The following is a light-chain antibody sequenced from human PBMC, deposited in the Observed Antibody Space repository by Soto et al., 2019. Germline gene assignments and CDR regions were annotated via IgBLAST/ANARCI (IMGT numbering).Light chain of an antibody. J-gene: IGLJ2*01. Sequence: QSALTQPASVSGSPGQSITISCTGTSSDVGGYNYVSWYQQHPGKAPKLMIYEVSNRPSEVSNRFSGSKSGNTASLTIPGPQAEEEGNYYCSPNTSGSTLVVFGGGTKVTVL. CDR3: SPNTSGSTLVV. CDR2: EVS. CDR1: SSDVGGYNY. V-gene: IGLV2-14*01.